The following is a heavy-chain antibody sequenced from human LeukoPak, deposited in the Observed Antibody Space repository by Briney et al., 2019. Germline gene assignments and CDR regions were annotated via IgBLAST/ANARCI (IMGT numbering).Heavy chain of an antibody. V-gene: IGHV3-48*03. CDR3: AKRSSVWAFEY. D-gene: IGHD6-19*01. Sequence: GGSLRLSCAASGFTFSSYEMNWVRQAPGKGLERVSYISSSGRTKYYADSVKGRFTISRDNAKNTLYLQMNTLRAEDTAVYYCAKRSSVWAFEYWGQGTLVTVSS. CDR1: GFTFSSYE. J-gene: IGHJ4*02. CDR2: ISSSGRTK.